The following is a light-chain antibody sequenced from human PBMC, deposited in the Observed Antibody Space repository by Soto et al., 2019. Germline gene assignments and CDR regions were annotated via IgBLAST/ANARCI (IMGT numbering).Light chain of an antibody. CDR1: QTVSSNY. V-gene: IGKV3-20*01. CDR2: GAS. J-gene: IGKJ3*01. CDR3: QQFGSSPLT. Sequence: ETVLTQSPGTLSLSPGERATLSCRASQTVSSNYLAWYQQKPGQAPRLLIYGASSRATGIPDRFSGSGSGTDFTLTISRLEPEDFAVYYCQQFGSSPLTFGPGTKVDFK.